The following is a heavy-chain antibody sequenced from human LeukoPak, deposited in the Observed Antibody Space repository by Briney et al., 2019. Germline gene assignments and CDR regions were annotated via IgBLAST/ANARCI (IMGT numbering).Heavy chain of an antibody. V-gene: IGHV3-73*01. CDR2: IRSKANSYAT. CDR1: GFTFSSYA. J-gene: IGHJ4*02. Sequence: GGSLRLSCAASGFTFSSYAMSWVRQASGKGLEWVGRIRSKANSYATAYAASVKGRFTISRDDSKNTAYLQMNSLKTEDTAVYYCTRLTGSSWYSDYWGQGTLVTVSS. D-gene: IGHD6-13*01. CDR3: TRLTGSSWYSDY.